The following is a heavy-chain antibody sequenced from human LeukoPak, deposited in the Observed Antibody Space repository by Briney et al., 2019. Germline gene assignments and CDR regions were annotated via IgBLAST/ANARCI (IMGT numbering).Heavy chain of an antibody. D-gene: IGHD4-17*01. CDR3: AKGADYGDFLYFDY. J-gene: IGHJ4*02. Sequence: XSVKVSCKASGYTFTGYYMHWVRQAPGQGLEWMGWISAYNGNTNYAQKLQGRVTMTTDTSTSTAYMELRSLRSDDTAVYYCAKGADYGDFLYFDYWGQGTLVTVSS. V-gene: IGHV1-18*04. CDR2: ISAYNGNT. CDR1: GYTFTGYY.